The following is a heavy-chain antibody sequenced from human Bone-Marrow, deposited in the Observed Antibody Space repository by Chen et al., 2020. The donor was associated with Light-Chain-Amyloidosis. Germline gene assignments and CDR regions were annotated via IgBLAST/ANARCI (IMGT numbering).Heavy chain of an antibody. Sequence: QVQLQESGPGLVKPSETLSLTCTVSGGSFSFYYWSWIRQPAGKGLEWIGRIYTSGDTNYNPSLKSRVTMSVDTSKNQFSLKLSSVTAADTAVYYCARTSYTSGWYVDYWGQGTLVTVSS. CDR2: IYTSGDT. CDR3: ARTSYTSGWYVDY. CDR1: GGSFSFYY. V-gene: IGHV4-4*07. D-gene: IGHD6-19*01. J-gene: IGHJ4*02.